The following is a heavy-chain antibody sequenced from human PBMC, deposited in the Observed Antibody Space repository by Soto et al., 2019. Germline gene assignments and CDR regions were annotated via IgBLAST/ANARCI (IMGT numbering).Heavy chain of an antibody. CDR3: ARGLTPPGAPAWYYFDS. J-gene: IGHJ4*02. CDR1: VASIAGSSY. V-gene: IGHV4-4*07. Sequence: SETLSLTCSVSVASIAGSSYWSWIRQPAGKGLEWIGRFSLSGTTNYSPSLRSRVTMSADVSKNQFSLRLTSVTAADTALYYCARGLTPPGAPAWYYFDSWGQGNLVTVYS. D-gene: IGHD2-8*02. CDR2: FSLSGTT.